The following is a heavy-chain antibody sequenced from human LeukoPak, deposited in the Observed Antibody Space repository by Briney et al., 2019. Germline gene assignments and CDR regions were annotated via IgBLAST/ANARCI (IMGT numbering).Heavy chain of an antibody. V-gene: IGHV3-7*03. D-gene: IGHD5-18*01. CDR3: ARGRGYSYGVIAAFDI. Sequence: SGGSLRLSCAASGFTFSSYWMSWVRQAPGKGLEWVGNINEDGSGKSYVDSVKGRFTMSRDNAKNSLYLQMNSLRAEDTAVYYCARGRGYSYGVIAAFDIWGQGTMVTVSS. CDR1: GFTFSSYW. CDR2: INEDGSGK. J-gene: IGHJ3*02.